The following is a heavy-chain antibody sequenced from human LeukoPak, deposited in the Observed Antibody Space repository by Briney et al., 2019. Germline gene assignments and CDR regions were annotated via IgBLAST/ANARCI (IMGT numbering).Heavy chain of an antibody. J-gene: IGHJ3*02. CDR3: ARAIIFSGRAFDI. Sequence: GGSLRLSCAAYRFTFSSYAMHWVRQAPGKGLEWVSAISGSGGSTYYADSVKGRFTISRDNSKNTLYLQMNSLRAEDTAVYYCARAIIFSGRAFDIWGQGTMVTVSS. V-gene: IGHV3-23*01. D-gene: IGHD1-26*01. CDR2: ISGSGGST. CDR1: RFTFSSYA.